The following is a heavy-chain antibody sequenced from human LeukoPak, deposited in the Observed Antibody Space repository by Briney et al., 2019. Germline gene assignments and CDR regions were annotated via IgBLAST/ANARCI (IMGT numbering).Heavy chain of an antibody. D-gene: IGHD3-22*01. CDR2: IYHSGST. Sequence: SETLSLTCTVSGYSISSGYYWGWIRQPPGEGLEWIGSIYHSGSTYYNPSLKSRVTISVDTSKNQFSLKLSSVTAADTAVYYCARDGAYYDSSGYYYGFDYYYYGMDVWGQGTTVTVSS. CDR1: GYSISSGYY. V-gene: IGHV4-38-2*02. CDR3: ARDGAYYDSSGYYYGFDYYYYGMDV. J-gene: IGHJ6*02.